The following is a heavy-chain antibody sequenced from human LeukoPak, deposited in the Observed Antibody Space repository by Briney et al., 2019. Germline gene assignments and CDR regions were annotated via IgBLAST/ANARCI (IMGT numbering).Heavy chain of an antibody. CDR1: GYTFTGHF. D-gene: IGHD1-7*01. CDR2: SNPHSGGT. Sequence: GSTVKVSCKASGYTFTGHFIHWVRQAPGQGLEWMGWSNPHSGGTKYAQKFQGRVTMTRDTSISTAYMELSRVRSDDTAVYYCARDGTQLELDYWGQGTLVTVSS. J-gene: IGHJ4*02. V-gene: IGHV1-2*02. CDR3: ARDGTQLELDY.